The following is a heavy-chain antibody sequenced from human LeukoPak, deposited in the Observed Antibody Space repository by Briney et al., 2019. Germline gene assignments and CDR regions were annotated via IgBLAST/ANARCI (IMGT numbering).Heavy chain of an antibody. Sequence: GASAKVSCKASGYTFTSYYMHWVRQAPGQGLEWMGIINPSGGSTSYAQKFQGRVTMTRDTSTSTVYMELSSLRSEDTAVYYCARDGGNIVVVTAIRDNWFDPWGQGTLVTVSS. CDR2: INPSGGST. CDR3: ARDGGNIVVVTAIRDNWFDP. V-gene: IGHV1-46*01. D-gene: IGHD2-21*02. CDR1: GYTFTSYY. J-gene: IGHJ5*02.